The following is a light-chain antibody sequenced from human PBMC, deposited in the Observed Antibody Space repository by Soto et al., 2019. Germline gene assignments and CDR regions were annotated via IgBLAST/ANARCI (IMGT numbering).Light chain of an antibody. J-gene: IGKJ1*01. CDR1: QTVRNN. V-gene: IGKV3-15*01. CDR2: GAS. Sequence: EFVLTQSPGTLSLSPGERATLSCRASQTVRNNYLAWYQQKPGQAPRLVIYGASTRATGIPARFSGSGSGTDFTLIISSLQSEDFAVYYCQQYDIWPRTFGQGTKVDIK. CDR3: QQYDIWPRT.